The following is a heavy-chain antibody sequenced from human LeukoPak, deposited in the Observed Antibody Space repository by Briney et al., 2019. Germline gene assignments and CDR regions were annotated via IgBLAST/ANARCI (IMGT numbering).Heavy chain of an antibody. D-gene: IGHD3-22*01. CDR2: ISYDGSIK. V-gene: IGHV3-30-3*01. Sequence: PGRSLRLSCAASGFTLTSYAMHWVRQAPGKGLEWVAVISYDGSIKYYADSVKGRFTISRDNSETTLYLQMNSLRAEDTAVYYCARGSSGYSYYFDYWGLGTLVSVSS. CDR3: ARGSSGYSYYFDY. J-gene: IGHJ4*02. CDR1: GFTLTSYA.